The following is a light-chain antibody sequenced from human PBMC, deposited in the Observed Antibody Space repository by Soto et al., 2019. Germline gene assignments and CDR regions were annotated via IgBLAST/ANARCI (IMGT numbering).Light chain of an antibody. CDR3: RHRNNWPPTCT. J-gene: IGKJ1*01. V-gene: IGKV3-11*01. Sequence: PGERATLSCRASQSVGSSLAWYQQKAGQPPRRLISDASLRATGIPARFSGSGSGTDVTLTISSRAPADVAVYYCRHRNNWPPTCTFGQGTKVDIK. CDR1: QSVGSS. CDR2: DAS.